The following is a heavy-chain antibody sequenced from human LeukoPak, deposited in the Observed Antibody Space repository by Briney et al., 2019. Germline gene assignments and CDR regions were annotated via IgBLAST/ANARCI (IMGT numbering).Heavy chain of an antibody. J-gene: IGHJ6*02. Sequence: SETLSLTCTVSGGSISSYYWSWIRQPPGKGLEWIGYIYYSGSTNYHPSLKSRVTISVDTSKNQFSLKLSSVTAADTAVYYCARHRRQEGYGMDVWGQGTTVTVSS. V-gene: IGHV4-59*08. CDR1: GGSISSYY. CDR2: IYYSGST. CDR3: ARHRRQEGYGMDV.